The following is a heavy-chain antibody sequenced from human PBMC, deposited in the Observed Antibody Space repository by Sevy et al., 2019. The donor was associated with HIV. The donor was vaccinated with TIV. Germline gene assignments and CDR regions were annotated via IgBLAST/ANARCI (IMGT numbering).Heavy chain of an antibody. CDR3: TRSGGYSDYGMDV. D-gene: IGHD5-12*01. CDR1: GFTFITYD. Sequence: GGSLRLSCAASGFTFITYDMHWVRHVTGKGLEWVSGVGPAGDTFYPGSVKGRFTISRENAKNSLYLQMNNLRAGDTAVYYCTRSGGYSDYGMDVWGQWTTVTVSS. CDR2: VGPAGDT. J-gene: IGHJ6*02. V-gene: IGHV3-13*01.